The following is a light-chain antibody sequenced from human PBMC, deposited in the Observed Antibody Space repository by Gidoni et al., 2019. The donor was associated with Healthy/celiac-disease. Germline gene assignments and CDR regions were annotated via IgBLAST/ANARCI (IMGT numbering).Light chain of an antibody. CDR3: QQYNSYLLT. V-gene: IGKV1-5*01. J-gene: IGKJ4*01. Sequence: DIQMTQSPSTLSASVGDRVTIPCRASQSISSWLAWYQQNPGKAPKLLIYDASSLESGVPSRFSGSGSGTEFTLTISSLQPDDFATYYCQQYNSYLLTFGGGTKVEIK. CDR1: QSISSW. CDR2: DAS.